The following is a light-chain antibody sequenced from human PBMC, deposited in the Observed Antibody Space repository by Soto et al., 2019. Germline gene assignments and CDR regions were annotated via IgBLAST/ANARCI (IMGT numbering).Light chain of an antibody. CDR1: RSNIGSNT. V-gene: IGLV1-44*01. J-gene: IGLJ2*01. Sequence: QSVLTQPPSESGPPGQRVTISCSGSRSNIGSNTVNWYQQLPGTAPKFLISSNNQRPSGVPKRFSGSKSGTSASLAISGLQSEDEADYYCATWDDSLNGHVVFGGGTKLTVL. CDR3: ATWDDSLNGHVV. CDR2: SNN.